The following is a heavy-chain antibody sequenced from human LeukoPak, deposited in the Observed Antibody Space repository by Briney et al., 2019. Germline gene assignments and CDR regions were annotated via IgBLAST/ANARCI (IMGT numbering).Heavy chain of an antibody. J-gene: IGHJ3*02. D-gene: IGHD6-13*01. V-gene: IGHV4-34*01. CDR3: ARGLRVLAATVI. CDR1: GGSFSGYY. CDR2: INRSGST. Sequence: SETLSLTCAVYGGSFSGYYWSWIRQPPGKGLEWIGEINRSGSTNYNPSLKSRVTISVDTSKNQFSLKLSSVTAADTAVYYCARGLRVLAATVIWGQGTMVTVSS.